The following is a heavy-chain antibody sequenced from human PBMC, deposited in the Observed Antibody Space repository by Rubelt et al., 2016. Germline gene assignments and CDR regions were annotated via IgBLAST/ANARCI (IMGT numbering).Heavy chain of an antibody. V-gene: IGHV3-48*03. Sequence: DSVKGRFTISRDNAKSSLLLQMNSLGAEDTAVYYCARSVIVATITDYWGQGTLVTVSS. CDR3: ARSVIVATITDY. D-gene: IGHD5-12*01. J-gene: IGHJ4*02.